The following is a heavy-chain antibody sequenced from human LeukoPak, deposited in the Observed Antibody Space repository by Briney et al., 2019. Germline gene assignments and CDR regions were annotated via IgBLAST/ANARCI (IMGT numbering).Heavy chain of an antibody. J-gene: IGHJ3*01. CDR3: ARQFDGSHPNAFDL. CDR2: ITNSGNSK. CDR1: EFTFSSYS. D-gene: IGHD1-26*01. V-gene: IGHV3-48*01. Sequence: GGSLRLSCAASEFTFSSYSMNWVRQAPGKEPEWVSYITNSGNSKSYADSVKGRFTISRDKSKNNLYLQMASLRVEDTAVYYCARQFDGSHPNAFDLWGQGTMVTVSS.